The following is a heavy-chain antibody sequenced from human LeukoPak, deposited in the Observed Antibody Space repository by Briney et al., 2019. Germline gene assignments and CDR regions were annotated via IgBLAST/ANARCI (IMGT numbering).Heavy chain of an antibody. CDR3: ASSIWSGYLFDY. CDR1: GGSFSGYY. Sequence: SETLSLTCAVYGGSFSGYYWSWIRQPPGKGLEWIGEINHSGSTNYNPSLQSRVTISVDTSKSQSYLKLSSVTAADTAVYYCASSIWSGYLFDYWGQGTLVTVSS. V-gene: IGHV4-34*01. D-gene: IGHD3-3*01. J-gene: IGHJ4*02. CDR2: INHSGST.